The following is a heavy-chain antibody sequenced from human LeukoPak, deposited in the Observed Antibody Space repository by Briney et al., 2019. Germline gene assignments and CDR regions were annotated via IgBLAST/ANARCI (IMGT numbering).Heavy chain of an antibody. J-gene: IGHJ5*02. CDR1: GGTFSSYA. D-gene: IGHD2-2*01. Sequence: ASVNVSCKASGGTFSSYAISWVRQAPGQGLEWMGGIIPIFGTANYAQKFQGRVTITADESTSTAYMELSSPRSEDTAVYYCARNQDYCSSTSCGGWFDPWGQGALVTVSS. CDR2: IIPIFGTA. V-gene: IGHV1-69*13. CDR3: ARNQDYCSSTSCGGWFDP.